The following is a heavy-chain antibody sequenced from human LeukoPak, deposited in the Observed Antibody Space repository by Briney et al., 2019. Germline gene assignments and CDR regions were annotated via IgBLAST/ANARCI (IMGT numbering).Heavy chain of an antibody. J-gene: IGHJ4*02. V-gene: IGHV3-30*07. CDR1: GFTFNTYA. CDR2: IKYDGTNK. D-gene: IGHD6-6*01. Sequence: GGSLRLSCAASGFTFNTYAMHWVRQAPGKGLEWLAFIKYDGTNKYYADSVKGRFTISRDNSKKILYLQMNSLRAEDTALYYCAREISISIAARGGFDYWGQGTLVTVSS. CDR3: AREISISIAARGGFDY.